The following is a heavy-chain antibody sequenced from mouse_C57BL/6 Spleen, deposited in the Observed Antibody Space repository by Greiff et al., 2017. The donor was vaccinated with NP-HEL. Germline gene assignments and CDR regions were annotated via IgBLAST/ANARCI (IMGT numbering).Heavy chain of an antibody. D-gene: IGHD1-1*01. CDR1: GYAFSSSW. CDR2: IYPGDGDT. Sequence: QVQLQQSGPELVKPGASVKMSCKASGYAFSSSWMNWVKQRPGKGLEWIGRIYPGDGDTNYNGKFKGKATVTADKSSSTAYMQLSSLTSEDSAVYFCVRYGSSYKDWYFDVWGKGTTVTVSS. CDR3: VRYGSSYKDWYFDV. V-gene: IGHV1-82*01. J-gene: IGHJ1*03.